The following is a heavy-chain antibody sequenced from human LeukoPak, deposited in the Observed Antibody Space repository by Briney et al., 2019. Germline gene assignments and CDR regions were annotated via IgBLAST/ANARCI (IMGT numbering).Heavy chain of an antibody. CDR2: INSSGGK. CDR1: GFTFSSFA. J-gene: IGHJ5*02. CDR3: TKGGSFSGSYYINWFDP. D-gene: IGHD3-10*01. V-gene: IGHV3-23*01. Sequence: GGSLRLSRAASGFTFSSFAMSWVRQAPGKGLEWVTTINSSGGKNYAESVKGRFTISRDNSKKTLYLQMNSLRPEDTAVYYCTKGGSFSGSYYINWFDPWGQGTLATVSS.